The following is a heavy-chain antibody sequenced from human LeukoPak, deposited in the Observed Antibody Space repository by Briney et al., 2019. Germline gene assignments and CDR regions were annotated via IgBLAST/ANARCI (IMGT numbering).Heavy chain of an antibody. J-gene: IGHJ5*02. CDR1: GGTFSSYA. CDR2: IIPIFGTA. D-gene: IGHD6-6*01. Sequence: SVKVSCQASGGTFSSYAISWVRQAPGQGLEWMGGIIPIFGTANYAQKFQGRVTITTDESTSTAYMELSSLRSEDTAVYYCARDVSSWFDPWGQGTLVTVSS. CDR3: ARDVSSWFDP. V-gene: IGHV1-69*05.